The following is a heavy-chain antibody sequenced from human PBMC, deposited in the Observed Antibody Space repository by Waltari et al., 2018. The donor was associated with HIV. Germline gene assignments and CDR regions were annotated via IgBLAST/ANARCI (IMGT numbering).Heavy chain of an antibody. CDR1: GLTFSSYG. J-gene: IGHJ6*02. Sequence: QVQLVESGGGVVQPGRSLSLSCAASGLTFSSYGMHWVRQAPGRGLEWVSGISYDVSNKYDADSVKGRFTSSRDNYKNTLYLQMNSLRAEDTDVYYCAKDQGVKGYYYYGMDVWGQGTTVTVS. V-gene: IGHV3-30*18. CDR3: AKDQGVKGYYYYGMDV. D-gene: IGHD3-16*01. CDR2: ISYDVSNK.